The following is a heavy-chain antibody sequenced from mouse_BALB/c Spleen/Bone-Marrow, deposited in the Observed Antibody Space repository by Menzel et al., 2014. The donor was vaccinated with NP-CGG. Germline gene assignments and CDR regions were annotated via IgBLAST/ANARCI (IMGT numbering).Heavy chain of an antibody. CDR1: GFTFSDHY. CDR3: ARHSDYDYFDY. J-gene: IGHJ2*01. CDR2: ISNGGGST. Sequence: EVQVVESGGGLVQPGGSLKLSCATSGFTFSDHYMYWVRQTPEKRLEWVAYISNGGGSTYYPDTVKGRFTVSRDNAKNTLYLQMSRLKSEDTAMYYCARHSDYDYFDYWGQGTTLTVSS. D-gene: IGHD2-4*01. V-gene: IGHV5-12*02.